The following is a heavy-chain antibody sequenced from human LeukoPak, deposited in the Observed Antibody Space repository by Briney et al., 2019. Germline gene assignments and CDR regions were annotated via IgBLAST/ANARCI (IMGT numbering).Heavy chain of an antibody. CDR1: GFTVSSNY. Sequence: GGSLRLSCAASGFTVSSNYMSWVRQAPGKGLEWVSVIYSGGSTYYADSVKGRFTISRDNSKNTLYLQMNSLRAEDTAVYYCARDSSGWLDAFVYWGQGTLVTVSS. V-gene: IGHV3-66*01. CDR3: ARDSSGWLDAFVY. J-gene: IGHJ4*02. D-gene: IGHD6-19*01. CDR2: IYSGGST.